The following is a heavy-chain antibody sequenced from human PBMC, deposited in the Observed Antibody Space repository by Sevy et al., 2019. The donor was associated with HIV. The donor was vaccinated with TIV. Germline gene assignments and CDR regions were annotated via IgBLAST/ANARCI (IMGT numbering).Heavy chain of an antibody. Sequence: GGSLRLSCAASEFTFSNAWMNWVRQAPGQGLQSVGRSKSKIDGGTTDYAAPVKGRFIISRDDSKNTLYLQMNSLKIEDTAVYYCTTDQMGYWSDPGAFDIWGQGTMVTVSS. D-gene: IGHD2-15*01. CDR3: TTDQMGYWSDPGAFDI. J-gene: IGHJ3*02. CDR2: SKSKIDGGTT. CDR1: EFTFSNAW. V-gene: IGHV3-15*01.